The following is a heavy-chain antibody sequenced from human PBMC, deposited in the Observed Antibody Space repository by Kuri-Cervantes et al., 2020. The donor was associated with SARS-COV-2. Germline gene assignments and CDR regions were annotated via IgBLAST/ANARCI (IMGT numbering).Heavy chain of an antibody. V-gene: IGHV3-66*01. Sequence: GESLKISCAASGFTVTSDYMTWVRQAPGKGLEWVSIIYSGGTTYYGDSVKGRFTMSRDTSKSTVYLQMDSLRVDDTAVHYCARARLGDWYFDLWGRGTMVTVSS. CDR2: IYSGGTT. J-gene: IGHJ2*01. CDR3: ARARLGDWYFDL. CDR1: GFTVTSDY. D-gene: IGHD3-16*01.